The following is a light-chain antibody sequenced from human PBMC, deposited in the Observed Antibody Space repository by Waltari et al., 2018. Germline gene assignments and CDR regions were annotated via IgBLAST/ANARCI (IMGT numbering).Light chain of an antibody. CDR1: SSDVGGNNL. CDR2: EGS. J-gene: IGLJ1*01. V-gene: IGLV2-23*01. CDR3: CSYAGSSTFYV. Sequence: SALTQPASVSGSPGQSMTISFTGTSSDVGGNNLVSWYQQYPGKAPKLMIYEGSKRPSGVSNRFSGSKSGNTASLTISGLQAEDEADYYCCSYAGSSTFYVFGTGTKVTVL.